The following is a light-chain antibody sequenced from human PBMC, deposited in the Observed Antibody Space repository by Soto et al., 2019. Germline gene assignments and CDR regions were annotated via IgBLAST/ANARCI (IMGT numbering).Light chain of an antibody. V-gene: IGLV1-40*01. CDR1: RSNIGADVA. CDR2: STN. J-gene: IGLJ2*01. Sequence: QSVLTQPPSVSEAPGQRVTISCAGNRSNIGADVAVHWYQHLPGTAPKLLIFSTNTRPSGVPDRFSGARSRTSASLAITGLQAEDEADSYCQSYDSSLSLVFGGGTKLTVL. CDR3: QSYDSSLSLV.